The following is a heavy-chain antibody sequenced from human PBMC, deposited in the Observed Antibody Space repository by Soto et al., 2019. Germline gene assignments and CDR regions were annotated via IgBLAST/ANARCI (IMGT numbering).Heavy chain of an antibody. CDR3: ARRRYYDFWSGRAGYYYYYGMDV. D-gene: IGHD3-3*01. J-gene: IGHJ6*02. V-gene: IGHV5-10-1*01. CDR2: IDPSDSYT. CDR1: GYSFTSYW. Sequence: PGESLKISCKGSGYSFTSYWISWVRQMPGKGLEWMGRIDPSDSYTNYSPSFQGHVTISADKSISTAYLQWSSLKASDTAMYYCARRRYYDFWSGRAGYYYYYGMDVWGQGTTVTVSS.